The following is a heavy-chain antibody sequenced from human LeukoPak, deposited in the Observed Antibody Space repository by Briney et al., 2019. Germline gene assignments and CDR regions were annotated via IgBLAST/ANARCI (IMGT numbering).Heavy chain of an antibody. Sequence: GSLRLSCAASGFTFSSYGMHWVRQAPGKGLEWVAVIWYDGSNKYYADSVKGRFTISRDNSKNTLYLQMNSLRAEDTAVYYCARGYYDYVWGSYRYTHFDYWGQGTLVTVSS. CDR3: ARGYYDYVWGSYRYTHFDY. J-gene: IGHJ4*02. CDR1: GFTFSSYG. D-gene: IGHD3-16*02. CDR2: IWYDGSNK. V-gene: IGHV3-33*01.